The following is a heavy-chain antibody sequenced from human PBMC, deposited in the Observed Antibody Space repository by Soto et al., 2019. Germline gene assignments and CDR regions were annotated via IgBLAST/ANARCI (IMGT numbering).Heavy chain of an antibody. Sequence: EVQLVESGGGLVQPGGSLRLSCAASGFTFSDHYMDWVRQAPGKGLEWVGRTRNKANSYTTEYAASVKGRFTISRDDSKNSLYLQMNSLKTEDTAVYYCAREGGYSYGYGYYYGMDVWGQGTTVTVSS. D-gene: IGHD5-18*01. J-gene: IGHJ6*02. CDR3: AREGGYSYGYGYYYGMDV. CDR1: GFTFSDHY. CDR2: TRNKANSYTT. V-gene: IGHV3-72*01.